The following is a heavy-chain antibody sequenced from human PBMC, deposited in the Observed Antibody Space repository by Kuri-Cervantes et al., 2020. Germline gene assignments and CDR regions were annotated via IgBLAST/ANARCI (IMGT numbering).Heavy chain of an antibody. CDR3: ARDFGLLWFGELSAIDY. Sequence: GESLKISCAASGFTFSSYAMHWVRQAPGKGLEWVSAISGSGGSTYYADSVKGRFTISRDNSKNTLYLQMNSLRAEDTAVYYCARDFGLLWFGELSAIDYWGQGTLVTVSS. CDR1: GFTFSSYA. D-gene: IGHD3-10*01. J-gene: IGHJ4*02. CDR2: ISGSGGST. V-gene: IGHV3-23*01.